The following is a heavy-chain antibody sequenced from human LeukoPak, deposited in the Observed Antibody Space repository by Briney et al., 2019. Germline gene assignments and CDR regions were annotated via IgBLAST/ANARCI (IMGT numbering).Heavy chain of an antibody. CDR3: ARQYSSWRTLDY. V-gene: IGHV4-34*01. CDR2: IYYSGST. D-gene: IGHD6-6*01. J-gene: IGHJ4*02. Sequence: SETLSLTCAVYGGSFSGYYWSWIRQPPGKGLEWIGSIYYSGSTYYNPSLKSRVTISVDTSKNQFSLKLSSVTAADTAVYYCARQYSSWRTLDYWGQGTLVTVSS. CDR1: GGSFSGYY.